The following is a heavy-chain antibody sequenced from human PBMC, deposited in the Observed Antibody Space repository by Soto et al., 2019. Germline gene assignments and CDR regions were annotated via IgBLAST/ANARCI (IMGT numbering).Heavy chain of an antibody. Sequence: SVKVSCKASGYAFSNNDISWVRQAPGQGLEWMGGIIPIFGTANYAQKFQGRVTITADESTSTAYMELSSLRSEDTAVYYCARDPTPWERMDVWGQGTTVTVSS. J-gene: IGHJ6*02. V-gene: IGHV1-69*13. D-gene: IGHD1-26*01. CDR2: IIPIFGTA. CDR1: GYAFSNND. CDR3: ARDPTPWERMDV.